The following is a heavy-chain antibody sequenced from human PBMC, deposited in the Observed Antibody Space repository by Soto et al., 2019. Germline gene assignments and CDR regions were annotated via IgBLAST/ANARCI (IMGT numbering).Heavy chain of an antibody. CDR1: GFTFSSYG. Sequence: QVQLVESGGGVVQPGRSLRLSCAASGFTFSSYGMHWVRQAPGKGLEWVAVISYDGSNKYYADSVKGRFTISRDNCKVTMYLIMDSMRAEDTVVYYCSKDFYPPGFRVYYDYVWGGYRYNPHGLDVWGRGTTVTVCS. CDR3: SKDFYPPGFRVYYDYVWGGYRYNPHGLDV. V-gene: IGHV3-30*18. J-gene: IGHJ6*02. CDR2: ISYDGSNK. D-gene: IGHD3-16*02.